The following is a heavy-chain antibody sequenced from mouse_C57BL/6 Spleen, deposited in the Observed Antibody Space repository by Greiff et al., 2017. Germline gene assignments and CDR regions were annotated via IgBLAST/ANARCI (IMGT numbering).Heavy chain of an antibody. D-gene: IGHD2-4*01. Sequence: EVKLMESGPGLVKPSQSLSLTCSVTGYSITSGYYWNWIRQFPGNKLEWMGYISYDGSNNYNPSLKNRISITRDTSKNQFFLKLNSVTTEDTATYYCARVDYDYDDPSMDYWGQGTSVTVSS. CDR3: ARVDYDYDDPSMDY. J-gene: IGHJ4*01. CDR2: ISYDGSN. CDR1: GYSITSGYY. V-gene: IGHV3-6*01.